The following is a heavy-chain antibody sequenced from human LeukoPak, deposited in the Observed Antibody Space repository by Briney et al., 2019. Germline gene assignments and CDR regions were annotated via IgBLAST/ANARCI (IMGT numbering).Heavy chain of an antibody. CDR3: ARDRREYSSSSVSDY. V-gene: IGHV4-61*02. Sequence: SETLSLTCTVSGGSISSGSYYWSWIRRPAGKGLEWIGRIYTSGSTNYNPSLKSRVTISVDTSKNQFSLKLSSVTAADTAVYYCARDRREYSSSSVSDYWGQGTLVTVSS. D-gene: IGHD6-6*01. CDR2: IYTSGST. J-gene: IGHJ4*02. CDR1: GGSISSGSYY.